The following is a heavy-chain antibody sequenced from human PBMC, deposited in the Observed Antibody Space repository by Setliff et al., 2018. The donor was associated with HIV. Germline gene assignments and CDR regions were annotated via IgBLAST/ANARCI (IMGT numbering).Heavy chain of an antibody. CDR1: GYTFTSYG. CDR3: ARVVVRGVTFIAEYFQH. Sequence: ASVKVSCKASGYTFTSYGISWVRQAPGQGPEWMGWISAYNGSTNYAQKLQGRVTMTTDTSTSTAYMELRSLRSDDTAVYYCARVVVRGVTFIAEYFQHWGQGTLVTVSS. V-gene: IGHV1-18*01. CDR2: ISAYNGST. D-gene: IGHD3-10*01. J-gene: IGHJ1*01.